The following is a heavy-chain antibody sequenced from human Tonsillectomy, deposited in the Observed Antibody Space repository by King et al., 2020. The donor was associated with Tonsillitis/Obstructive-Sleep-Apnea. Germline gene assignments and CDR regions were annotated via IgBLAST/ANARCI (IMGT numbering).Heavy chain of an antibody. J-gene: IGHJ4*02. CDR2: IDDTGNHI. V-gene: IGHV3-21*01. CDR3: TRALSTAYLDS. CDR1: GFAFHYYT. Sequence: VQLVESGGGLVKPGGSLRLSCAASGFAFHYYTLEWVRHAPGQGLECVSSIDDTGNHIFYADSVKGRFTVSRDNTKNALYLQMTSLRAEDTALYYCTRALSTAYLDSWGQGTLVTVSS.